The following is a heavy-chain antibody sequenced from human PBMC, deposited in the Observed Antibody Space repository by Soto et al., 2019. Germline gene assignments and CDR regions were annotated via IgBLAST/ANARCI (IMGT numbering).Heavy chain of an antibody. CDR3: ARVVRHFSGSGDHRFDP. CDR2: INPGNGNT. J-gene: IGHJ5*02. D-gene: IGHD3-10*01. CDR1: GYIFANYP. Sequence: QVQLVQSGAEMKRPGASVTVSCTASGYIFANYPMQWVRQAPGQGLEWMGWINPGNGNTKYSKKFQGRLTITRDTSANTIYMELSSLTSKDTAMYYCARVVRHFSGSGDHRFDPWGQGTLVTVSS. V-gene: IGHV1-3*01.